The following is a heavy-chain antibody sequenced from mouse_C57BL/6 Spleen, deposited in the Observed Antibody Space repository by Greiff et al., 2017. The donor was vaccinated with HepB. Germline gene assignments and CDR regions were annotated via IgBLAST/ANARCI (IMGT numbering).Heavy chain of an antibody. V-gene: IGHV2-2*01. J-gene: IGHJ3*01. CDR2: IWSGGST. CDR3: ARTGNGSSPFAY. CDR1: GFSLTSYG. D-gene: IGHD1-1*01. Sequence: QVQLKESGPGLVQPSQSLSITCTVSGFSLTSYGVHWVRQSPGKGLEWLGVIWSGGSTDYNADFISRLSIRKDNSKSQVFFKMNSLQAYDTAIYYCARTGNGSSPFAYWGQGTLVTVSA.